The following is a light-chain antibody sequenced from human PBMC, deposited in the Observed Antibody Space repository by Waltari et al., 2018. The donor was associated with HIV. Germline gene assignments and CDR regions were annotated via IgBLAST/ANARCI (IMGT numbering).Light chain of an antibody. Sequence: QSVLTQTPSASGTPGQRVIVSCSGSSSNIGSNTVNWYQQLPRAAPRLLIHSLEPRPSGVPDRFSGSKAGASASLAISGLQSEDEADYYCAAWDDSLNAYVFGGGTKVTVL. V-gene: IGLV1-44*01. CDR2: SLE. J-gene: IGLJ1*01. CDR3: AAWDDSLNAYV. CDR1: SSNIGSNT.